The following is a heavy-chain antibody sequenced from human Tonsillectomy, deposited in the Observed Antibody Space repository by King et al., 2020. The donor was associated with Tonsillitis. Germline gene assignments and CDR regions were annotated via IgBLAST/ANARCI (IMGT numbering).Heavy chain of an antibody. CDR1: GYSFSNYW. D-gene: IGHD1-1*01. Sequence: VQLVESGAEVKKPGESLRISCKGFGYSFSNYWITWVRQMPGKGLEWMGRIDPSDSYTNYSPSFQGHVTISADKSISTAYLQRSSLKASDTAMYYCAKKDGTNWGFDPWGQGTLVIVSS. J-gene: IGHJ5*02. CDR3: AKKDGTNWGFDP. V-gene: IGHV5-10-1*03. CDR2: IDPSDSYT.